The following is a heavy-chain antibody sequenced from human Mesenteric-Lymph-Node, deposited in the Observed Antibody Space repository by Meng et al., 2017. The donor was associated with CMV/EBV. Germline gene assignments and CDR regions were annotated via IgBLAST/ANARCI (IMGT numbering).Heavy chain of an antibody. CDR3: AKRRIAAAGDFQD. CDR1: GFTFSDFI. J-gene: IGHJ1*01. Sequence: GGSLRLSCAASGFTFSDFIMAWVRQAPGGGLQWVSSLTSSGGGPSYADSVKGRFTISRDNSKNMLFLQMNSLRAEDTAVYYCAKRRIAAAGDFQDWGQGTLVTVSS. D-gene: IGHD6-13*01. V-gene: IGHV3-23*01. CDR2: LTSSGGGP.